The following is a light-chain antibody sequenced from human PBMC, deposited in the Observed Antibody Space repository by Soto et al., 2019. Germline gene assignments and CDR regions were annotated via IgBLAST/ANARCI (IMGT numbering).Light chain of an antibody. CDR1: TGEVTSGYY. J-gene: IGLJ3*02. CDR3: LVYYGGAWV. CDR2: SIS. Sequence: QAVVTQAPSLTVSPGGTVTLTCASSTGEVTSGYYPNWFQQKPGQAPRSLIYSISSKHSWTPARFSGSLLGGKAALTLSGVQPEDEADYYCLVYYGGAWVFGGGTKVTVL. V-gene: IGLV7-43*01.